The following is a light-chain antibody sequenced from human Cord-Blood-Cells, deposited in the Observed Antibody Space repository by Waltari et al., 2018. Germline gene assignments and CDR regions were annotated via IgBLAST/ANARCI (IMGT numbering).Light chain of an antibody. Sequence: EIVLTQSPGTLSLSPGERATLSCRASQSVSSSYLAWYQPNPGQAPRPLIYGASGRATGIPDRLSGSGSGTDSTFTISRLELEDFPLYYCKQNGSPLPFGGGPKLE. CDR3: KQNGSPLP. CDR1: QSVSSSY. CDR2: GAS. J-gene: IGKJ4*01. V-gene: IGKV3-20*01.